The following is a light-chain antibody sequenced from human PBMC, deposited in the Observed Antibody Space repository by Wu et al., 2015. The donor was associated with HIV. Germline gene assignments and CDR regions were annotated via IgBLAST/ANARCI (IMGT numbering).Light chain of an antibody. J-gene: IGKJ2*01. CDR3: QQYGSSFSYT. CDR2: GAS. Sequence: EIVLTQSPGTLSLSPGERATLSCRASQSVSSKYLAWYQQKPGQAPRLLIYGASSRATGIPDRFSGSGSGTDFTLTISRLEPEDFAVYYCQQYGSSFSYTFGQGTKLEIK. CDR1: QSVSSKY. V-gene: IGKV3-20*01.